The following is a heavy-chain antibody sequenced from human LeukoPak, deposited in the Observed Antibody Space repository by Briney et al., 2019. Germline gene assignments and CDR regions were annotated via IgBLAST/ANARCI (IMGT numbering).Heavy chain of an antibody. Sequence: ASVKVSCKVSGYTLTELSMHWVRQAPGKELEWMGGFDPEDGETIYAQKFQGRVTITEDTSTDTAYMELSSLRSEDTAVYYCTTGGFGGARGSYGMDVWGKGTTVTVSS. CDR2: FDPEDGET. J-gene: IGHJ6*04. D-gene: IGHD3-10*01. CDR3: TTGGFGGARGSYGMDV. CDR1: GYTLTELS. V-gene: IGHV1-24*01.